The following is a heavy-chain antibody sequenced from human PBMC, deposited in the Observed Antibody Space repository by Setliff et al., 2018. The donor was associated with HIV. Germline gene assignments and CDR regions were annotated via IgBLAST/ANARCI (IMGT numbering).Heavy chain of an antibody. J-gene: IGHJ3*02. Sequence: SSETLSLTCTVSGGSISSSSYYWGWLRQPAGKGLEWIGRIYSNGNTDYNPSLKSRVTISEDTSKNQFSLKLSSVTAADTAGYYCARGHRGINFACVGFDIWGQGTVVTVSS. CDR3: ARGHRGINFACVGFDI. D-gene: IGHD3-9*01. CDR2: IYSNGNT. CDR1: GGSISSSSYY. V-gene: IGHV4-61*02.